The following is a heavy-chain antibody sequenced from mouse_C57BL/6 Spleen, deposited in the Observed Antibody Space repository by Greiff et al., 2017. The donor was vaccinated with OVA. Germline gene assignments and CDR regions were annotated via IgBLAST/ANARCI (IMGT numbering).Heavy chain of an antibody. J-gene: IGHJ2*01. D-gene: IGHD4-1*01. Sequence: EVKLVESGGGLVKPGGSLKLSCAASGFTFSDYGMHWVRQAPEKGLEWVAYISSGSSTIYYADTVTGRFTISRDNAKNTLFLQMTSLRSEDTAMYYCARKANWDGDFDYWGQGTTLTVSS. CDR2: ISSGSSTI. V-gene: IGHV5-17*01. CDR1: GFTFSDYG. CDR3: ARKANWDGDFDY.